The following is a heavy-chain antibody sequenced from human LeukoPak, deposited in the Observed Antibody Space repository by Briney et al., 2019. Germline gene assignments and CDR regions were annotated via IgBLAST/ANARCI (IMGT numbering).Heavy chain of an antibody. V-gene: IGHV3-23*01. D-gene: IGHD6-19*01. J-gene: IGHJ4*02. Sequence: PGGSLRLSCAASGFTFSSDAMSWVRQAPGKGLEWVSVISGTGGTTYYADSVKGRFTISRDISKNTLYLQMNSLRAEDTAVYYCAKEAEAVAGPLDYWGQGTLVTVSS. CDR1: GFTFSSDA. CDR2: ISGTGGTT. CDR3: AKEAEAVAGPLDY.